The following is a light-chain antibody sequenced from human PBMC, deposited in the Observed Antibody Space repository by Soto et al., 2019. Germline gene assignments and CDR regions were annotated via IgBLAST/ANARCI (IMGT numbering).Light chain of an antibody. J-gene: IGKJ5*01. CDR3: QQYGSSPLVT. Sequence: EIVLTQSPGTLSLSPGERATLSCRASQSVSSSYLAWYQQRPGQAPRLLIYGTSSRATGIPDRFSGSGSGTDFTLTISRLKPDDFAVYYCQQYGSSPLVTFGHGTRLEIK. V-gene: IGKV3-20*01. CDR1: QSVSSSY. CDR2: GTS.